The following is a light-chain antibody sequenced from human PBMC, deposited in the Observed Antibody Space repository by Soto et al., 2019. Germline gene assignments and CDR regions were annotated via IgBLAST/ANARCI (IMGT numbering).Light chain of an antibody. CDR1: QDINTY. CDR2: DAS. Sequence: EIVLTHSPATLSLSPGERATLSCRASQDINTYLAWYQQKPGQAPRLLIYDASNRAKGIPARFSGSGPGTDFTLTISSLEPEDFAVYYCQQRSNWPITFGQGTRLEIK. V-gene: IGKV3D-11*01. CDR3: QQRSNWPIT. J-gene: IGKJ5*01.